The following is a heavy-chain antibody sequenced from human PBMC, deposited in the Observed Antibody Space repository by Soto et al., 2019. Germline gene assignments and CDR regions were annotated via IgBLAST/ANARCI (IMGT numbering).Heavy chain of an antibody. Sequence: EVQLLESGGGLVQPGGSLRLSCAASGFTFASYAMSWVRQAPGKGLEWVSTTSGSGDNTYYADSVKGRFTISRDNYKNSLYLQMTSLRADDTALYYCAKWGGVTTYDYWGQGTLVTVSS. CDR3: AKWGGVTTYDY. CDR1: GFTFASYA. CDR2: TSGSGDNT. D-gene: IGHD4-17*01. J-gene: IGHJ4*02. V-gene: IGHV3-23*01.